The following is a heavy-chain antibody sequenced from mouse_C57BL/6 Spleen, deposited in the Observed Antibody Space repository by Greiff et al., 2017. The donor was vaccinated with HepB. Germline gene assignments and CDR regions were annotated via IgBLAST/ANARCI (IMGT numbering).Heavy chain of an antibody. CDR1: GYTFTSYW. CDR2: IYPGDGDT. V-gene: IGHV1-82*01. CDR3: AREGYGKGMDY. Sequence: VQLQQPGAELVKPGASVKLSCKASGYTFTSYWMHWVKQRPGRGLEWIGRIYPGDGDTNYNGKFKGKATLTADKSSSTAYMQLSSLTSEDSAVYFCAREGYGKGMDYWGQGTSVTVSS. J-gene: IGHJ4*01. D-gene: IGHD2-1*01.